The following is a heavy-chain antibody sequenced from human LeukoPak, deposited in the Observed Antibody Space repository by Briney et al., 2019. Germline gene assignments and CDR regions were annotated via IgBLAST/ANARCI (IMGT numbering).Heavy chain of an antibody. CDR3: ARFSIPANWFDP. CDR1: GYTFTSYG. V-gene: IGHV1-18*01. D-gene: IGHD6-25*01. J-gene: IGHJ5*02. Sequence: ASVKVSCKASGYTFTSYGISWVRQAPGQGLWWMAWISAYNGNTNYAQNLQGRVTMTTDTSTRIAYMELRSLGSDDTAIYYCARFSIPANWFDPWGQGTLVTVSS. CDR2: ISAYNGNT.